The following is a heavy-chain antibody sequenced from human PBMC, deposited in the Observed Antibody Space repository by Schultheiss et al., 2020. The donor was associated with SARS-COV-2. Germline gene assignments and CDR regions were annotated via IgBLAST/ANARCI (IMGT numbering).Heavy chain of an antibody. CDR1: GFSLSNVRMG. D-gene: IGHD3-10*01. V-gene: IGHV4-4*02. CDR3: AVMVRGEPRIRDRWWFDP. CDR2: INHSGST. J-gene: IGHJ5*02. Sequence: SGPTLVKPTETLTLTCSVSGFSLSNVRMGVSWIRQPPGKGLEWIGEINHSGSTNYNPSLKSRVTISVDTSKNQFSLKLSSVTAADTAVYYCAVMVRGEPRIRDRWWFDPWGQGTLVTVSS.